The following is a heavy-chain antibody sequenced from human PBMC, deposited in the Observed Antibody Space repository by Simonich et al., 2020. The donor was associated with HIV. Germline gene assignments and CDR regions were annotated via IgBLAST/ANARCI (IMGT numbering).Heavy chain of an antibody. J-gene: IGHJ4*02. V-gene: IGHV4-34*01. CDR1: GGSFSGYY. Sequence: QVQLQQWGAGLLKPSETLSLTCAVYGGSFSGYYWSWIRQPPAKGLEWIGEINHSGNTNYKSSLNSRATISVDKSKNQFSLKLSSVTAADTAIYYCARRDRELILYFDYWGQGNLVTVSS. CDR2: INHSGNT. D-gene: IGHD3-3*01. CDR3: ARRDRELILYFDY.